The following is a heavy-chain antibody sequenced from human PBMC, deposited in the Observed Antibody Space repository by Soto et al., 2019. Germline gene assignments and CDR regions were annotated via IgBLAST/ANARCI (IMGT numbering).Heavy chain of an antibody. D-gene: IGHD2-21*01. V-gene: IGHV3-33*06. J-gene: IGHJ4*02. Sequence: QVQLVESGGGVVQPGRSLRLSCAASGFSFSSYGIHWVRQAPGKGLEWVAVIWYDGSNEYYADSVKGRFSISRDNSKRRVYGKKNTRKAGERAVYYCAKDRGGGAVVPDYWGQGTLVTVSS. CDR1: GFSFSSYG. CDR3: AKDRGGGAVVPDY. CDR2: IWYDGSNE.